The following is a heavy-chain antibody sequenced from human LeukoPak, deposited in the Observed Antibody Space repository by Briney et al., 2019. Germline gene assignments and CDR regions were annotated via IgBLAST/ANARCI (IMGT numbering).Heavy chain of an antibody. Sequence: GGSLRLSCAASGFTFSSYSMNWVRQAPGKGLEWVSSISSSSSYIYYADSVKGRFTISRDNAKNSLYLQMNSLRAEDTAVYYCARDRSSRVGATDLRAFKYWGQGTLVTVSS. V-gene: IGHV3-21*01. CDR3: ARDRSSRVGATDLRAFKY. J-gene: IGHJ4*02. CDR2: ISSSSSYI. D-gene: IGHD1-26*01. CDR1: GFTFSSYS.